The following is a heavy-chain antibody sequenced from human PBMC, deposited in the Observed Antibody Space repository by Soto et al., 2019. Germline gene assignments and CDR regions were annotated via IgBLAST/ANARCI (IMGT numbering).Heavy chain of an antibody. CDR1: GFTFSSYS. CDR2: ITGSSSYM. CDR3: ARTPSRYLASDI. J-gene: IGHJ3*02. D-gene: IGHD3-10*01. Sequence: PGGSLRLSCAASGFTFSSYSMNWVRQAPGKGLEWVSSITGSSSYMYYADSVKGRFTISRDNARNSLYLQMNSLRAEDTAVYYCARTPSRYLASDIWGQGTMVTVSS. V-gene: IGHV3-21*01.